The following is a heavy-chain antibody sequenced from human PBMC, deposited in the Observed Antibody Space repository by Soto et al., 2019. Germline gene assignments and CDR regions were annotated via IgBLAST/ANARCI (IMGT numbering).Heavy chain of an antibody. CDR2: ISYDGSNK. V-gene: IGHV3-30*18. D-gene: IGHD3-22*01. CDR1: GFTVSSYG. J-gene: IGHJ4*02. Sequence: GGSLSLSCAASGFTVSSYGMHWVRQAPGKGLEWVAVISYDGSNKYYAGSVKGPFTISRDNSKHTLYLQMNSLRVGDTAVYYCAKQLMYYYDSSGSSDPFDYWGQGTLVTVSS. CDR3: AKQLMYYYDSSGSSDPFDY.